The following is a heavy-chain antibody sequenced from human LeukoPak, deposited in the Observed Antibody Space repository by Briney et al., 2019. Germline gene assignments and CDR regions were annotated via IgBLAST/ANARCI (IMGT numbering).Heavy chain of an antibody. CDR3: ARRVYEGSYWFDP. V-gene: IGHV4-4*07. CDR1: GGSFRSYY. D-gene: IGHD3-10*01. J-gene: IGHJ5*02. Sequence: KSSETLSLTCTGSGGSFRSYYWIWIRQPAGKGLEWIGRIYTSGSTNYNPSLKSRVTMSVDTSKNQFSLKLSSVTAADTSVYYCARRVYEGSYWFDPWGQGTLVTVSS. CDR2: IYTSGST.